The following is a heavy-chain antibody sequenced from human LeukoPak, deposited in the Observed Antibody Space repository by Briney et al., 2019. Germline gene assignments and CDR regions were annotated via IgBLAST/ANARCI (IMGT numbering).Heavy chain of an antibody. Sequence: ASVKVSRKASGGTFSSYAISWVRQAPGQGLEWMGRIIPILGIANYAQKFQGRVTITADKSTSTAYMELSSLRSEDTAVYYCASTRYDSSGYYFDYWGQGTLVTVSS. CDR1: GGTFSSYA. D-gene: IGHD3-22*01. V-gene: IGHV1-69*04. J-gene: IGHJ4*02. CDR3: ASTRYDSSGYYFDY. CDR2: IIPILGIA.